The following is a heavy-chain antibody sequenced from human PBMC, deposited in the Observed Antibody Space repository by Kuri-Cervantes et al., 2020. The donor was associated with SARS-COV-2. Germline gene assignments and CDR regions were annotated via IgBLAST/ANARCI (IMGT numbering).Heavy chain of an antibody. CDR3: ARHYGYSSSWYRYYCYYYMDV. D-gene: IGHD6-13*01. V-gene: IGHV4-34*01. J-gene: IGHJ6*03. CDR1: GGSFSGYY. Sequence: GSLRLSCAVYGGSFSGYYWSWIRQPPGKGLEWIGEINHSGSTNYNPSLKSRVTISVDTSKNQFSLKLSSVTAADTAVYYCARHYGYSSSWYRYYCYYYMDVWGKGTTVTVSS. CDR2: INHSGST.